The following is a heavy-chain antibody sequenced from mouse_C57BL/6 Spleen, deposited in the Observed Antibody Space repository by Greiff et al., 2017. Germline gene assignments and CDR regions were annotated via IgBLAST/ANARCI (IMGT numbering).Heavy chain of an antibody. D-gene: IGHD2-4*01. CDR3: ARSRGIYYDYDEGAWFAY. Sequence: QVQLQQPGAELVKPGASVKMSCKASGYTFTSYWITWVKQRPGQGLEWIGDIYPGSGSTNYNEKFKSKATLTVDTSSRTAYMQLSSLTSEDSAVYYCARSRGIYYDYDEGAWFAYWGQGTLVTVSA. V-gene: IGHV1-55*01. J-gene: IGHJ3*01. CDR1: GYTFTSYW. CDR2: IYPGSGST.